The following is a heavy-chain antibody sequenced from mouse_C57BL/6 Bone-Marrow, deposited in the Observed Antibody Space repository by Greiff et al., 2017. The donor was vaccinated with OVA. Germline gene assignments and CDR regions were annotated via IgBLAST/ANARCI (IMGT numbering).Heavy chain of an antibody. Sequence: VQRVESGAELARPGASVKLSCKASGYTFTSYGISWVKQRTGQGLEWIGEIYPRSGNTYYNEKFKGKATLTADKSSSTAYMELRSLTSEDSAVYFCARRDYFDYWGQGTTLTVSS. CDR2: IYPRSGNT. CDR1: GYTFTSYG. V-gene: IGHV1-81*01. J-gene: IGHJ2*01. CDR3: ARRDYFDY.